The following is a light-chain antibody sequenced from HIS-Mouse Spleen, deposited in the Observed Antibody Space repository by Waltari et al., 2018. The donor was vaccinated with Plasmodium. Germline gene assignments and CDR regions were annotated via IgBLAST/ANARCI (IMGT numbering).Light chain of an antibody. CDR1: SSDVGGYNY. CDR2: DVS. J-gene: IGLJ1*01. V-gene: IGLV2-11*01. CDR3: CSYAGSYTYV. Sequence: QSALTQPRSVSGSPGQSVTISCTGTSSDVGGYNYVSWYKQHPGKAPKLMIYDVSKRPARVPYRFSGSKSGNTASLTISGLQAEDEADYYCCSYAGSYTYVFGTGTKVTVL.